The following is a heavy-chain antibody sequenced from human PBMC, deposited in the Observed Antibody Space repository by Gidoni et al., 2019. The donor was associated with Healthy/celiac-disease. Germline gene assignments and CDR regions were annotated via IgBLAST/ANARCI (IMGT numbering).Heavy chain of an antibody. CDR2: ISYDGSNK. V-gene: IGHV3-30*18. Sequence: QVQLVESGGGVVQPGGSLRLSCAASGFTFSSDGMHWVRPAPGKGLAWVAVISYDGSNKYYADSVKGRFTISRDNSKNTLYLQMNSLRAEDTAVYYCAKDRDFWSGYYGGGDGMDVWGQGTTVTVSS. D-gene: IGHD3-3*01. J-gene: IGHJ6*02. CDR3: AKDRDFWSGYYGGGDGMDV. CDR1: GFTFSSDG.